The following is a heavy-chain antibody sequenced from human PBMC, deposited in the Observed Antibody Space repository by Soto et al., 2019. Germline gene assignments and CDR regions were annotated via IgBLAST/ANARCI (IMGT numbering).Heavy chain of an antibody. Sequence: QIQLVQSGAEVKQPGASVKVSCKASGYTFKTYGISWVRQAPGQGLEWMGWISAYDGDTNHAQTLQGRVSMTTDISTSTAYMELTSLTYDDTAVYYCASSSSGSPDSWGQGTLVTVSS. CDR2: ISAYDGDT. CDR1: GYTFKTYG. V-gene: IGHV1-18*01. J-gene: IGHJ4*02. CDR3: ASSSSGSPDS. D-gene: IGHD6-6*01.